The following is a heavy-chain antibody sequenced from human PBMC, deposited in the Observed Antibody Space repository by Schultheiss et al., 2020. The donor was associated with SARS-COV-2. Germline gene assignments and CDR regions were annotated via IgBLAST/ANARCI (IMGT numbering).Heavy chain of an antibody. Sequence: GGSLRLSCKASGYTFTGYYMHWVRQAPGQGLEWMGWINPNSGGTNYAQKFQGWVTMTRDTSISTAYMELSRLRSDDTAVYYCATKRRGQWLVLDYWGQGTLVTVSS. J-gene: IGHJ4*02. CDR2: INPNSGGT. D-gene: IGHD6-19*01. V-gene: IGHV1-2*04. CDR3: ATKRRGQWLVLDY. CDR1: GYTFTGYY.